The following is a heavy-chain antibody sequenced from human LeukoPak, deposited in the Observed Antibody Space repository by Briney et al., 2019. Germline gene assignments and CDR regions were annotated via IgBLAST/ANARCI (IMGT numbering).Heavy chain of an antibody. CDR3: ARGAARPSYYFDY. Sequence: SETLSLTCAVYGGSFSGYYWSWIRQLPGKGLEWIGEINHSGSTNYNPSLKSRVTISVDTSKNQFSLKLSSVTAADTAVYYCARGAARPSYYFDYWGQGTLVTVSS. D-gene: IGHD6-6*01. CDR2: INHSGST. V-gene: IGHV4-34*01. CDR1: GGSFSGYY. J-gene: IGHJ4*02.